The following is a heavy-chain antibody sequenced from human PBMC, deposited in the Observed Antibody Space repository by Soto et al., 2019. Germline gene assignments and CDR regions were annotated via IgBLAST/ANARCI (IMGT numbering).Heavy chain of an antibody. CDR3: AKANGGIMTAPAPGYFDY. CDR2: ISWNSGSI. CDR1: GFTFDDYA. D-gene: IGHD2-21*02. Sequence: EVQLVESGGGLVQPGRSLRLSCAASGFTFDDYAMHWVRQAPGKGLEWVSGISWNSGSIGYADSVKGRFTISRDNAKNSLYLQMNRLRAEDTALYYCAKANGGIMTAPAPGYFDYWGQGTLVTVSS. V-gene: IGHV3-9*01. J-gene: IGHJ4*02.